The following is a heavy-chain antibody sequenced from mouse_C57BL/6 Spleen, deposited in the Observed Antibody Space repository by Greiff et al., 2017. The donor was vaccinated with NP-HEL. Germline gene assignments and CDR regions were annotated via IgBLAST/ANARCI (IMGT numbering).Heavy chain of an antibody. CDR3: AREHYYGSSYDWYFDV. CDR1: GFTFSDYG. J-gene: IGHJ1*03. CDR2: ISSGSSTI. Sequence: EVKLVESGGGLVKPGGSLKLSCAASGFTFSDYGMHWVRQAPEKGLEWVAYISSGSSTIYYADTVKGRFTISRDNAKNTLFLQMTSLRSEDTAMYYCAREHYYGSSYDWYFDVWGTGTTVTVSS. V-gene: IGHV5-17*01. D-gene: IGHD1-1*01.